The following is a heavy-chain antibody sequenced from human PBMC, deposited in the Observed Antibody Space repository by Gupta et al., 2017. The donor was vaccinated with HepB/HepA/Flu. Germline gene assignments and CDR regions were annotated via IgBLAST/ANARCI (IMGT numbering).Heavy chain of an antibody. D-gene: IGHD3-10*01. CDR1: SSYS. J-gene: IGHJ4*02. Sequence: EVQLVESGGGLVKPGGSLRLSCAAFSSYSISWVRQAPGKGLEWVSSIDSTSTSIYYADSVKGRFTISRDNAKNSVYLQMDSLRDEDTAVYYCAKGRGGHKFGDLPLDYWGQGTLVTVSS. V-gene: IGHV3-21*01. CDR2: IDSTSTSI. CDR3: AKGRGGHKFGDLPLDY.